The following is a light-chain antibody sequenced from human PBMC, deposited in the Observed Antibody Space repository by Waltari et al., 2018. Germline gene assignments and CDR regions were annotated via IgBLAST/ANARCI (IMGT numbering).Light chain of an antibody. CDR2: DVS. CDR3: SSYTSSSTWV. Sequence: QSALTQPASVSGSPGQAITIPCTGTSSDVGGYHRVSWYQQHPCKAPKLMIYDVSNRPSGVSNRFSGSKSGNTASLTISGLQAEDEADYYCSSYTSSSTWVFGGGTKLTAL. J-gene: IGLJ3*02. V-gene: IGLV2-14*03. CDR1: SSDVGGYHR.